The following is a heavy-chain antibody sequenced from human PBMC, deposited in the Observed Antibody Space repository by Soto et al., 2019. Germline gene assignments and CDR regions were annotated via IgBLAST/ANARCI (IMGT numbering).Heavy chain of an antibody. J-gene: IGHJ4*02. CDR3: ARVRVRFLEWLGSEG. V-gene: IGHV1-69*12. CDR2: IIPIFGTA. Sequence: QVQLVQSGAEVKKPGSSVKVSCKASGGTFSSYACSWVRQAPGQGLEWMGGIIPIFGTANYAQKFQGRVTITADESTSTAYMELSSLRSEDTAVYYCARVRVRFLEWLGSEGWGQGSLVTASS. CDR1: GGTFSSYA. D-gene: IGHD3-3*01.